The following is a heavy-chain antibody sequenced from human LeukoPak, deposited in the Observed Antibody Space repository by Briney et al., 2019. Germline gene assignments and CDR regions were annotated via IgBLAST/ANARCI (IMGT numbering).Heavy chain of an antibody. V-gene: IGHV4-34*01. CDR1: GGSFSGYY. CDR2: INHSGST. J-gene: IGHJ2*01. CDR3: ARGLWIRSWYFDL. Sequence: PSETLSLTCAVYGGSFSGYYWSWIRQPPGKGLEWIGEINHSGSTNYNPSLKSRVTISVDTSKNQFSLKLSSVIAADTAVYYCARGLWIRSWYFDLWGRGTLVTVSS. D-gene: IGHD5-18*01.